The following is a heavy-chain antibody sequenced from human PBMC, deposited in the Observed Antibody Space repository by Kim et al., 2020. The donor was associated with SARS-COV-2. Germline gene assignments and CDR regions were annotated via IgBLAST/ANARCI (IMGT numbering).Heavy chain of an antibody. CDR3: ARSITIFGVVITFDY. Sequence: SETLSLTCAVSGGSISSSNWWSWVRQPPGKGLEWIGEIYHSGSTNYNPSLKSRVTISVDKSKNQFPLKLSSVTAADTAVYYCARSITIFGVVITFDYWGQGTLVTVSS. CDR1: GGSISSSNW. J-gene: IGHJ4*02. CDR2: IYHSGST. V-gene: IGHV4-4*02. D-gene: IGHD3-3*01.